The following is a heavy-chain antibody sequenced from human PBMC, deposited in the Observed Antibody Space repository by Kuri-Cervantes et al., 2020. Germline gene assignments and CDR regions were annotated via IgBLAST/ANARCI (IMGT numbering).Heavy chain of an antibody. J-gene: IGHJ4*02. CDR3: ARGVLRYFDWLEYYFDY. V-gene: IGHV4-4*07. CDR1: GGSISSYY. D-gene: IGHD3-9*01. CDR2: IYTSGST. Sequence: SETLSLTCTVSGGSISSYYWSWIRQPAGKGLEWIGRIYTSGSTNYNPSLKSRVTISVDTSKNQFSLKLSSVTAADTAVYYCARGVLRYFDWLEYYFDYWGQGTLVTVSS.